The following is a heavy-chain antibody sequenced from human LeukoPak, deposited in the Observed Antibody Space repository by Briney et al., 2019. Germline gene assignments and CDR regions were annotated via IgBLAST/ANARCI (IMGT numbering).Heavy chain of an antibody. V-gene: IGHV4-34*01. CDR2: INHSGST. D-gene: IGHD6-13*01. Sequence: PSETLSLTCAVYGGSFSGYYWSWIRQPPGKGLEWIGEINHSGSTNYNPSLKSRVTISVDTSKNQFSLKLGSVTAADTAVYYCARRNRAAAGTAYFDYWGQGTLVTVSS. J-gene: IGHJ4*02. CDR3: ARRNRAAAGTAYFDY. CDR1: GGSFSGYY.